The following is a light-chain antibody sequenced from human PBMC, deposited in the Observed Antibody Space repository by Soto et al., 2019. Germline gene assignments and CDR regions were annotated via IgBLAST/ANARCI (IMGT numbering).Light chain of an antibody. Sequence: QSALTQPPSVSGSPGQSVAISCTGTSSDVGSYNRVAWYQQPPGTAPKLMISEVNNRPSGVPDRFSGSKSGNTASLTISGLQAEDEAHYYCSSYTSSNTYVFGTGTKVTVL. CDR2: EVN. CDR1: SSDVGSYNR. V-gene: IGLV2-18*02. J-gene: IGLJ1*01. CDR3: SSYTSSNTYV.